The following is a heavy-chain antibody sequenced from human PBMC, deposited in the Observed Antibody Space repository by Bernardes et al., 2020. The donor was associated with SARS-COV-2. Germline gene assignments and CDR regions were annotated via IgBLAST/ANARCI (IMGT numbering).Heavy chain of an antibody. CDR3: AKSACSTIRCYYNN. CDR1: GFMFQDYA. Sequence: GGSLRLSCAASGFMFQDYAIHWVRQTPGKGLEWVSGISWNSDTIEYVDSVRGRFTISRDNAKNSLYLQMNSLRAEDTALYYCAKSACSTIRCYYNNWGQGTLVTVSS. J-gene: IGHJ4*02. V-gene: IGHV3-9*01. D-gene: IGHD2-2*01. CDR2: ISWNSDTI.